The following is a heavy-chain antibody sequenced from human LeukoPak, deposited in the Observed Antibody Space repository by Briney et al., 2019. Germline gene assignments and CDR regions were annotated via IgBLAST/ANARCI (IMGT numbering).Heavy chain of an antibody. V-gene: IGHV1-18*01. D-gene: IGHD2-2*01. CDR2: ISAYNGNT. Sequence: GASVKVSCKASGYTFTSYGISWVRQAPGQGLEWMGWISAYNGNTNYAQKLQGRVTMTTDTSTSTDYMELRSLRSDDTSVYYCARDLRRYCSSTSCYGFDPWGQGTLVTVSS. J-gene: IGHJ5*02. CDR3: ARDLRRYCSSTSCYGFDP. CDR1: GYTFTSYG.